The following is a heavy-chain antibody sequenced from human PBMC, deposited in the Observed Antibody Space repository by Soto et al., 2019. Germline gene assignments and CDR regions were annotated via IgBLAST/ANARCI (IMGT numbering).Heavy chain of an antibody. V-gene: IGHV1-18*01. CDR1: GYTFTNYG. D-gene: IGHD4-4*01. CDR3: AREGLHPPWDFDR. Sequence: QVQLVQSGVEVKKPGASVKVSCKASGYTFTNYGISWVRQAPGQGLEWVGWISAHNGNTNYAEKVQGRDTMTTDTATSTAYMELRSLRFDDTAVYYCAREGLHPPWDFDRWGRGTLVTVSS. CDR2: ISAHNGNT. J-gene: IGHJ2*01.